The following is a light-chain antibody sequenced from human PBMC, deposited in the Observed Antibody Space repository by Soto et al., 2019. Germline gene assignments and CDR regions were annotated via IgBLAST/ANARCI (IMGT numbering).Light chain of an antibody. V-gene: IGKV3-20*01. Sequence: RATLSCRASQSVSSSYLAWYQQKPGQAPRLLIYGASSRATGIPDRFSGSGSGTDFTLTISRLEPEDFAVYYCQQYGSSLLTFGGGTKVDIK. J-gene: IGKJ4*01. CDR2: GAS. CDR3: QQYGSSLLT. CDR1: QSVSSSY.